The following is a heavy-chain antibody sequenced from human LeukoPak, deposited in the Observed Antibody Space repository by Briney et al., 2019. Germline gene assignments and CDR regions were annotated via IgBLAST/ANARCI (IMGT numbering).Heavy chain of an antibody. V-gene: IGHV3-33*01. Sequence: GGSLRLSCAASGFTFSSYGMHWVRQAPGKGLEWVAVIWYDGSNKYYADSVKGRFTISRDNSKNTLYLQMNSLRAEDTAVYYCATDIVVVVAANDPYGMDVWGQGTTVTVSS. CDR3: ATDIVVVVAANDPYGMDV. CDR1: GFTFSSYG. CDR2: IWYDGSNK. J-gene: IGHJ6*02. D-gene: IGHD2-15*01.